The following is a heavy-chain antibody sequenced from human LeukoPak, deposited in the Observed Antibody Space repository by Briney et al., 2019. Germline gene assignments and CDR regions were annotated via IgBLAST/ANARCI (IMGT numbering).Heavy chain of an antibody. V-gene: IGHV3-23*01. J-gene: IGHJ4*02. CDR1: GFTFSSYW. D-gene: IGHD2-21*02. CDR3: AKRLGDPRAFDY. Sequence: GGSLRLSCAASGFTFSSYWMSWVRQAPGKGLEWVSGISGSSGTINYAAPVKGRFTISRDNSRNTLYLQMNSLRADDTAVYYCAKRLGDPRAFDYWGQGTLVTVSS. CDR2: ISGSSGTI.